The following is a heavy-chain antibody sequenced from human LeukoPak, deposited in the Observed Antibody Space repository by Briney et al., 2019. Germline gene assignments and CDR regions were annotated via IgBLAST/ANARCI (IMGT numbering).Heavy chain of an antibody. CDR1: GGTFSSYA. CDR2: IIPIFGTA. D-gene: IGHD6-13*01. J-gene: IGHJ4*02. CDR3: ARDQGIAAAGTI. V-gene: IGHV1-69*05. Sequence: SVKVSCKASGGTFSSYAISWVRQAPGQGLEWMGRIIPIFGTANYAQKFQGRVTITTDESTSTAYMELSSLGSEDTAVYYCARDQGIAAAGTIWGQGTLVTVSS.